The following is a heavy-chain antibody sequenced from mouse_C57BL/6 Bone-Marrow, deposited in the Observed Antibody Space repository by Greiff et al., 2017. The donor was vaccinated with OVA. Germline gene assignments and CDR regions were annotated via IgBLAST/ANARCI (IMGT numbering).Heavy chain of an antibody. J-gene: IGHJ4*01. D-gene: IGHD2-1*01. CDR3: ARSPYGNYDYYAMDY. CDR2: ISYSGST. Sequence: DVKLQESGPGLAKPSQTLSLTCSVTGYSITSDYWNWIRKFPGNKLEYMGYISYSGSTYYNPSLKSRISITRDTSKNQYYLQLNSVTTEDTATYYCARSPYGNYDYYAMDYWGQGTSVTVSS. V-gene: IGHV3-8*01. CDR1: GYSITSDY.